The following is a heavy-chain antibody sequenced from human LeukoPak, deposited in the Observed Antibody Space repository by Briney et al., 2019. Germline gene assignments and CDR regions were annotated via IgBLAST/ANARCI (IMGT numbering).Heavy chain of an antibody. J-gene: IGHJ4*02. Sequence: ASVKVSCKVSGYTLTELSMHWVRQAPGKGLEWMGGFDPEDGETIYAQKFQGRVTMTEDPSTDTAYMELSSLRSEDTAVYYCATGGSYYYDSSGYYYFDYWGQGTLVTVSS. D-gene: IGHD3-22*01. CDR3: ATGGSYYYDSSGYYYFDY. V-gene: IGHV1-24*01. CDR1: GYTLTELS. CDR2: FDPEDGET.